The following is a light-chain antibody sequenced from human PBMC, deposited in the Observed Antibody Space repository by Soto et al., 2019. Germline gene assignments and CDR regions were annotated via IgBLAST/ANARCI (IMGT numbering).Light chain of an antibody. J-gene: IGLJ3*02. CDR3: VSYAGSNIWM. Sequence: QSALTQPPSASGSPGQSVTISCTGTSSDIGGYDYVSWYQQHPGKTPKFMIYEVSKRPSGVPDRFSGSKSGNTASLTVSGLQAEDEADYYCVSYAGSNIWMFGGGTKVPVL. CDR2: EVS. V-gene: IGLV2-8*01. CDR1: SSDIGGYDY.